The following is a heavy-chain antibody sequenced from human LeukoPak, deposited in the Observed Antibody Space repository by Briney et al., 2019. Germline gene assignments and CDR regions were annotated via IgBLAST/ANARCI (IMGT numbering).Heavy chain of an antibody. D-gene: IGHD4-17*01. Sequence: GRSLRLSCAASGFSFSSYWMSWARQAPGKGLEWVANIKQDGSEKYYVDSVKGRFTISRDNAKNSLYLQMNSLRAEDTAVYYCATTVTKYLFDYWGQGTLVTVSS. V-gene: IGHV3-7*01. CDR2: IKQDGSEK. J-gene: IGHJ4*02. CDR1: GFSFSSYW. CDR3: ATTVTKYLFDY.